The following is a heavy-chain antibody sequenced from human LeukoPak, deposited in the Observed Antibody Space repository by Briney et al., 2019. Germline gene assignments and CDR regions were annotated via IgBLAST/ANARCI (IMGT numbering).Heavy chain of an antibody. CDR1: GFTISDHY. J-gene: IGHJ4*02. CDR2: ISGSGGST. D-gene: IGHD3-3*01. V-gene: IGHV3-23*01. Sequence: GGSLRLSCAASGFTISDHYMAWVRQAPGKGLEWVSAISGSGGSTYYADSVKGRFAISRDNSKNTLYLQMNSLRAEDTAVYYCAKTSRPPYNYDFWSGYYALFDYWGQGTLVTVSS. CDR3: AKTSRPPYNYDFWSGYYALFDY.